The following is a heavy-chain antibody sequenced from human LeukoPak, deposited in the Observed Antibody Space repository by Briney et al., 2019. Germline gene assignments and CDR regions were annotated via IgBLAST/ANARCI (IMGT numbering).Heavy chain of an antibody. CDR1: GFTFTSYD. Sequence: ASVKVSCKASGFTFTSYDINWVRQASGQGLEWMGWMNPNNGITGYAQKFQGRVTMTRDTSISTAYMELRGLRSEDTAVYYCVRDGEGVAISVNYWFDPWGQGTLVTVSS. J-gene: IGHJ5*02. CDR2: MNPNNGIT. CDR3: VRDGEGVAISVNYWFDP. D-gene: IGHD3-10*01. V-gene: IGHV1-8*01.